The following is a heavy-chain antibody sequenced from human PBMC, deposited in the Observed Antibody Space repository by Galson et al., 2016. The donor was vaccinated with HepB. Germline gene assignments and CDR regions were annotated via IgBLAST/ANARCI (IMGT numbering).Heavy chain of an antibody. Sequence: ETLSLTCAVSGDSISNNYWWTWVRQFPGQGLEWIGEIYQTGTAHYNPSFTSRATLSIDKSKNQISSSLGSVTAADTAVYYCSRGTLGTTATMAFDYWGQGTLVSVSS. CDR3: SRGTLGTTATMAFDY. J-gene: IGHJ4*02. V-gene: IGHV4/OR15-8*02. D-gene: IGHD1-26*01. CDR1: GDSISNNYW. CDR2: IYQTGTA.